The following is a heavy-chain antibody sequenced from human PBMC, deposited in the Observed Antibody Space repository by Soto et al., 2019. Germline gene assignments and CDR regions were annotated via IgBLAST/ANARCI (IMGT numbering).Heavy chain of an antibody. CDR2: ISTSGATR. CDR3: ARFFGSRFDY. Sequence: EVQLVESGGGLVQPGGSLRLSCVASGVTFRTDSLNWVRQAPGKGLEWVAHISTSGATRYYADSVKGRFTISRDNAKTSLYLQMDSPRNEDTAVYYCARFFGSRFDYWGQGTLVTFSS. V-gene: IGHV3-48*02. J-gene: IGHJ4*02. D-gene: IGHD3-10*01. CDR1: GVTFRTDS.